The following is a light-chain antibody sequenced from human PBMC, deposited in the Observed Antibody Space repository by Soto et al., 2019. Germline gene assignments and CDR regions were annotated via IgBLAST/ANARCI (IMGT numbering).Light chain of an antibody. CDR3: QQYNNWPLT. CDR1: QSVSSY. Sequence: EIVMTQSPATLSVSPGERATLSCRASQSVSSYLAWYQHKPGQAPRLLIYGASSRATGIPDRFTGSGSGTEFTLTISSLQSEDFAVYYCQQYNNWPLTFGGGTKVDIK. CDR2: GAS. J-gene: IGKJ4*01. V-gene: IGKV3D-15*01.